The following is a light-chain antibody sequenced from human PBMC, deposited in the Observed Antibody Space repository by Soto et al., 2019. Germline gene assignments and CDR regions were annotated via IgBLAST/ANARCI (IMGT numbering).Light chain of an antibody. CDR2: AAS. CDR3: QQSYSTPRT. Sequence: DIQMTQSPSSLSASVGDRVTITCRASQSFSSYLNWYQQKPGKAPTLLIYAASSLQSGVPSRFSGSGSGTDFTLTISSLQHEDSEIYYCQQSYSTPRTFSQGTKVEIK. J-gene: IGKJ1*01. CDR1: QSFSSY. V-gene: IGKV1-39*01.